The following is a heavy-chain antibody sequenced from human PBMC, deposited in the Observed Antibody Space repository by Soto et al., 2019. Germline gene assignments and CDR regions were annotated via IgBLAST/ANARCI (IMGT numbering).Heavy chain of an antibody. CDR3: ARDGHLAAAGTGWFDP. Sequence: SETLSLTCTVSGGSISSYYWSWIRQPPGKGLEWIGYIYYSGSTYYNPSLKSRVTISVDTSKNQFSLKLSSVTAADTAVYYCARDGHLAAAGTGWFDPWGQGTLVTVSS. J-gene: IGHJ5*02. CDR2: IYYSGST. V-gene: IGHV4-59*12. CDR1: GGSISSYY. D-gene: IGHD6-13*01.